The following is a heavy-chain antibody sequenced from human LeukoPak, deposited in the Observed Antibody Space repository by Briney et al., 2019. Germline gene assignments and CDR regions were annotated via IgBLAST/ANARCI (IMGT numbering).Heavy chain of an antibody. CDR3: AGGEGYRSSTRCYADAFDI. CDR1: GGSISIYY. D-gene: IGHD2-2*01. J-gene: IGHJ3*02. Sequence: SQTLSLTCTVSGGSISIYYWSWIRQPPGRGLEWSGDIYYSGSTYYNPSLKSRVTISLETSKNHFSLKLGSLTAADTAVYFCAGGEGYRSSTRCYADAFDIWGQGTMVTVSS. V-gene: IGHV4-59*01. CDR2: IYYSGST.